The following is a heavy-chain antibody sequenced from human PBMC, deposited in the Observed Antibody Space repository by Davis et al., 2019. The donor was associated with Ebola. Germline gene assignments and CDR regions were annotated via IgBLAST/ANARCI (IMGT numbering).Heavy chain of an antibody. J-gene: IGHJ4*02. CDR3: ARETTVTLIDY. CDR2: INHSGST. D-gene: IGHD4-17*01. CDR1: GFTFSNAW. Sequence: SCAASGFTFSNAWMSWIRQPPGKGLEWIGEINHSGSTNYNPSLKSRVTISVDTSKNQFSLKLSSVTAADTAVYYCARETTVTLIDYWGQGTLVTVSS. V-gene: IGHV4-34*01.